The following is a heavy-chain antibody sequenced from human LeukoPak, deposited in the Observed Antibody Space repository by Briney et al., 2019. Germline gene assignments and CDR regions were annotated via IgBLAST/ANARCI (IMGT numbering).Heavy chain of an antibody. CDR1: GGSISSGSYY. Sequence: PSQTLSLTCTASGGSISSGSYYWSWIRQPAGKGLEWIGRIYTSGSTNYNPSLKSRVTISVDTSKNQFSLKLSSVTAADTAVYYCARGDPIDASDIWGQGTMVTVSS. V-gene: IGHV4-61*02. J-gene: IGHJ3*02. CDR3: ARGDPIDASDI. CDR2: IYTSGST.